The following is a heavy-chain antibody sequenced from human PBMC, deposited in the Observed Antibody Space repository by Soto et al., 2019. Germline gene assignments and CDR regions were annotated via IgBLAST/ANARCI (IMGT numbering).Heavy chain of an antibody. D-gene: IGHD3-10*01. Sequence: SETLSLTCAVYGGSFSGYFWSWIRQPPGKGLEWIGEISHSGSTNYNPSLKSRLTISVDTSKNQFSLKLSSVTAADTAVYYCARYSFRGFGATTIDYWGQGTLVT. CDR1: GGSFSGYF. CDR3: ARYSFRGFGATTIDY. V-gene: IGHV4-34*01. CDR2: ISHSGST. J-gene: IGHJ4*02.